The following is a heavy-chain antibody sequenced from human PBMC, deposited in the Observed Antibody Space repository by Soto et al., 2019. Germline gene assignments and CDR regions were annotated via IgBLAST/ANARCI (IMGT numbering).Heavy chain of an antibody. CDR3: ARLPGPLVAVLYLYPVDGRETVSDADV. J-gene: IGHJ6*02. V-gene: IGHV3-30-3*01. CDR2: ISFDGSKK. D-gene: IGHD6-19*01. CDR1: GFTFSSYP. Sequence: QMQLVESGGGVVQPGRSLRLSCAASGFTFSSYPMHWVRQAPGKGLEWVAVISFDGSKKYYADSVKGRFFISKDNSKIMLSLQMNSLRGEDSAVYYCARLPGPLVAVLYLYPVDGRETVSDADVWGQGTAVTVSS.